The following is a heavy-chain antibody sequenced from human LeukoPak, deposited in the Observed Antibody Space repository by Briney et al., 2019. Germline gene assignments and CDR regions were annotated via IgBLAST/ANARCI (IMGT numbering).Heavy chain of an antibody. D-gene: IGHD4-17*01. J-gene: IGHJ5*01. V-gene: IGHV3-33*03. CDR1: AFTFSSIG. CDR3: AKDGWSTVTTKVDS. Sequence: QAGGSLRLSCAASAFTFSSIGRHWHRQVPGKGLEGEADIWNGGSNKYYADSVKGRFTISTYNSKDTMYLQVNGPSAQDTDLYDCAKDGWSTVTTKVDSWGQGALVTVSS. CDR2: IWNGGSNK.